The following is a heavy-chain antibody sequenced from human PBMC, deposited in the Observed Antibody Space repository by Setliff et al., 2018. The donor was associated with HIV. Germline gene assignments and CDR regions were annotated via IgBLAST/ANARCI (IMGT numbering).Heavy chain of an antibody. V-gene: IGHV4-61*09. Sequence: PSETLSLTCTVSGGSISSGSYYWNWIRQPAGKGLEWVGQISTGGATDYNSSLKSRVTISLDKSKNQFSLRLNSVTAADTATYYCARAKTIGSSALFLDPWGQGTPVTVSS. J-gene: IGHJ5*02. CDR3: ARAKTIGSSALFLDP. CDR1: GGSISSGSYY. D-gene: IGHD2-2*03. CDR2: ISTGGAT.